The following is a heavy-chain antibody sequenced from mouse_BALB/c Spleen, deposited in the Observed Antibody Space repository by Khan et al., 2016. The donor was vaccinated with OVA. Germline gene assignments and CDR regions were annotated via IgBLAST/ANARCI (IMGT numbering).Heavy chain of an antibody. Sequence: QVQLKQSGPGLVAPSQSLSITCTISGFSLTNYGVHWIRQPPGKGLEWLVVIWSDGSTTYNSALKSRLTITKDNSKSQVFLQMNSLQTDDTAIYFCARQPYYHYFIMDYWGQGTSVTVSS. J-gene: IGHJ4*01. D-gene: IGHD2-10*01. V-gene: IGHV2-6-1*01. CDR2: IWSDGST. CDR3: ARQPYYHYFIMDY. CDR1: GFSLTNYG.